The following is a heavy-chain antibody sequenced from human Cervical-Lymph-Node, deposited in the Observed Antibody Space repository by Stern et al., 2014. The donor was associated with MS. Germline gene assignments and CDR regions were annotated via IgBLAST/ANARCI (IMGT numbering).Heavy chain of an antibody. Sequence: VQLVESGGAVVQPGRSLRLSCAASGYVFSSYALHWVRQAPGKGLEWVAVISYDGKDKFHAEFVKGRFTISRDTSPDPPFLQMNSLRQEDTAVYYCARDPRVGTSETLYYYGLDVWGQGTTVTVSS. J-gene: IGHJ6*02. D-gene: IGHD1-26*01. V-gene: IGHV3-30*04. CDR3: ARDPRVGTSETLYYYGLDV. CDR2: ISYDGKDK. CDR1: GYVFSSYA.